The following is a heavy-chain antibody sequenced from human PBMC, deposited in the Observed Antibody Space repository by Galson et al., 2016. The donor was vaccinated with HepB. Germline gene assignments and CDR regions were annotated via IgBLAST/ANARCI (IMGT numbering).Heavy chain of an antibody. CDR1: GYTFTSND. CDR2: MNPNSGNT. CDR3: AREMGGDGTTVDY. Sequence: SVKVSCKASGYTFTSNDINWVRQATGQGLEWMGWMNPNSGNTGYAQKFQGRVTMTRNTSISTAYMELSSLRSEDTAVYYCAREMGGDGTTVDYWGQGTLVTVSS. V-gene: IGHV1-8*01. D-gene: IGHD1-14*01. J-gene: IGHJ4*02.